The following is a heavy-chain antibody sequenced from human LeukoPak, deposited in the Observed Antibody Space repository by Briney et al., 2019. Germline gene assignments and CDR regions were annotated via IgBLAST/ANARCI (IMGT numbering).Heavy chain of an antibody. CDR2: ISGSGSSGGST. J-gene: IGHJ4*02. CDR1: GFTFSSYA. D-gene: IGHD2-2*01. CDR3: AKGSHYCTSTSCYPTRPLFDY. V-gene: IGHV3-23*01. Sequence: GGSLRLSCAASGFTFSSYAVGWVRQAPGKGLEWVSGISGSGSSGGSTYYADSVKGRFTISRENANNTVYLQMNSLSAEDTAVYFCAKGSHYCTSTSCYPTRPLFDYWGQGTLVTVSS.